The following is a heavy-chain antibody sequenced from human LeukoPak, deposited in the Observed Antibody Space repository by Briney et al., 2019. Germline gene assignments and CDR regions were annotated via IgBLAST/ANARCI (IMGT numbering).Heavy chain of an antibody. D-gene: IGHD3-10*02. Sequence: QPGGSLRLSCAASGFTFGNYGMSWVRQAPGKGLEWVSGINWNGGSTGYADSVEGRFTISRDNAKNSLYLQMNSLRAEDTAVYYCAELGITMIGGVWGKGTTVTISS. J-gene: IGHJ6*04. CDR2: INWNGGST. CDR3: AELGITMIGGV. CDR1: GFTFGNYG. V-gene: IGHV3-20*04.